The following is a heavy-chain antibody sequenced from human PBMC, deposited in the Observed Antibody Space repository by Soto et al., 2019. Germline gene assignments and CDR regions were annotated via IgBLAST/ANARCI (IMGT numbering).Heavy chain of an antibody. J-gene: IGHJ6*02. D-gene: IGHD5-18*01. CDR2: ITYDGSNK. CDR3: PKGLIQDYGMDV. Sequence: GGSLRLSCAASGFTFSSYGMHWVRQAPGKGLEWVAVITYDGSNKYYADSVKGRFTISRDNSKNTLYLQMNSLRAKDTAVYSCPKGLIQDYGMDVWGQGTTVTVSS. V-gene: IGHV3-30*18. CDR1: GFTFSSYG.